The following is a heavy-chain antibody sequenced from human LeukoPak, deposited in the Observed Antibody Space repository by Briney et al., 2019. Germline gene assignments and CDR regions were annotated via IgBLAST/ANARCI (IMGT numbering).Heavy chain of an antibody. J-gene: IGHJ4*02. Sequence: SETLSLTCTVSGDSISSSDYSWSWIRQNPGKGLEWIAYISDIGSINYNPSLKSRVTISLDTSKNQFSLKLSSVTAADTAIYYCAGHHPRNTVDFWGQGTLVTVSS. CDR2: ISDIGSI. D-gene: IGHD2-8*02. CDR1: GDSISSSDYS. V-gene: IGHV4-61*05. CDR3: AGHHPRNTVDF.